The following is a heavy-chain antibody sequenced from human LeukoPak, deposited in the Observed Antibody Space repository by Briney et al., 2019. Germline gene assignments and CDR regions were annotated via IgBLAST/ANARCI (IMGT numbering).Heavy chain of an antibody. D-gene: IGHD5-12*01. Sequence: SETLSLTCTVSGGSISSYYWSWIRQPPGKGLEWIGFIYSSGSTNYSPSLKSRVTISVDTSKNQFSLKLYSVTAADTAVYYCARRYSGYGNAFDIWGQGTMVTVSS. J-gene: IGHJ3*02. CDR3: ARRYSGYGNAFDI. CDR2: IYSSGST. V-gene: IGHV4-59*08. CDR1: GGSISSYY.